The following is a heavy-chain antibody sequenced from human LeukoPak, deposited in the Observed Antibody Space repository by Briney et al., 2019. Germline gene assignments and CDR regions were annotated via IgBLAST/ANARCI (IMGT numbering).Heavy chain of an antibody. CDR3: AKDSRFDGSSSDFDY. CDR2: ISGSGGST. J-gene: IGHJ4*02. D-gene: IGHD6-13*01. CDR1: GFIFSSYA. V-gene: IGHV3-23*01. Sequence: GGSLRLSCAASGFIFSSYAMSWVRQAPGKGLEWVSAISGSGGSTYYADSVKGRFTISRDNSKNTLYLQMNSLRAEDTAVYYCAKDSRFDGSSSDFDYWGQGTLVTVSS.